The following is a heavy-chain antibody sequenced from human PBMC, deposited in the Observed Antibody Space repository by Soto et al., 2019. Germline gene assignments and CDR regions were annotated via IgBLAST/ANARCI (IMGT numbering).Heavy chain of an antibody. CDR3: VRDTGFYDDAGQKYYYGMDV. J-gene: IGHJ6*02. Sequence: QLVEYGGGLVKPGGSLRLSCAASGFTFSGYTMNWVRLAPGTGLEWVSSISMSSSDIYYADSVKGRFTISRDNAKNSLSLQMNSLRAEDTAVYYCVRDTGFYDDAGQKYYYGMDVWGQGTTVTVS. CDR2: ISMSSSDI. D-gene: IGHD3-22*01. V-gene: IGHV3-21*02. CDR1: GFTFSGYT.